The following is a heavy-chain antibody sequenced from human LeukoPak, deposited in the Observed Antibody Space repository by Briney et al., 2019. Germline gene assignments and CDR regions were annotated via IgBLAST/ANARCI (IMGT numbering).Heavy chain of an antibody. J-gene: IGHJ4*02. CDR2: IIPIFGTA. V-gene: IGHV1-69*13. CDR1: GGTFSSYA. D-gene: IGHD5-18*01. Sequence: SVKVSCKASGGTFSSYAISWVRQAPGQGLEWMGGIIPIFGTANYAQKFQGRVTITADESTSTAYMELSSLRSEDTAVYYCARSVDTAMAKFDYWGQGTPVTVSS. CDR3: ARSVDTAMAKFDY.